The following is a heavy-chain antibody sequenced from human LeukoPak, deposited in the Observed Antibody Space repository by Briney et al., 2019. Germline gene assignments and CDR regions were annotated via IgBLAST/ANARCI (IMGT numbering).Heavy chain of an antibody. D-gene: IGHD5-18*01. CDR2: LSPDGSSS. CDR3: ARGGGVDTAMARDDAFDI. Sequence: GGSLRLSCAASGFSFSTYWMHWVRQAPGKGLVWVSRLSPDGSSSVYADSVKGRFTISRDNAKNTLYLQMNSLRAEDTAVYYCARGGGVDTAMARDDAFDIWGQGTMVTVSS. J-gene: IGHJ3*02. V-gene: IGHV3-74*01. CDR1: GFSFSTYW.